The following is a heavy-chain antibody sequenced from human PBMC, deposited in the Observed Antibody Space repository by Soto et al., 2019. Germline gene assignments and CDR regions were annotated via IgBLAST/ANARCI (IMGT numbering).Heavy chain of an antibody. Sequence: QVQLVQSGAEVKKPGASVKVSCKASGYTFTTYYINWVRQAPGQGLEWMGLINPSGGSTSYGQKFQGRVTMTRDKSTTAVYMELRSLRSEDTAVYYCSIDLVYGSGYDFDYWGQGTLVTVSS. D-gene: IGHD5-12*01. CDR3: SIDLVYGSGYDFDY. CDR2: INPSGGST. CDR1: GYTFTTYY. V-gene: IGHV1-46*01. J-gene: IGHJ4*02.